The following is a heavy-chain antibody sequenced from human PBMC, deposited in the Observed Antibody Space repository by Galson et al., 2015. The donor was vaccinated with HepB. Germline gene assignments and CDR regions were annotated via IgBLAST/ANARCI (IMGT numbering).Heavy chain of an antibody. Sequence: SLRLSCAASGFTVSSNYMSWVRQAPGKGLEWVSVIYSGGSTYYADSVKGRFTISRDNSKNTLYLQMNSLKTEDTAVYYCTTDGGPYCGGDCYSPFEYFQHWGQGTLVTVSS. CDR2: IYSGGST. CDR3: TTDGGPYCGGDCYSPFEYFQH. J-gene: IGHJ1*01. V-gene: IGHV3-53*01. D-gene: IGHD2-21*01. CDR1: GFTVSSNY.